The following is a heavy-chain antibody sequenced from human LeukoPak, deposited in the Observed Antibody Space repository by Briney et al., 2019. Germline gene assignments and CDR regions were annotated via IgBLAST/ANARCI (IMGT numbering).Heavy chain of an antibody. J-gene: IGHJ4*02. D-gene: IGHD3-10*01. CDR1: GFTFKLYW. CDR3: ASHGGWSTSYYSY. CDR2: INDDGSDT. V-gene: IGHV3-74*01. Sequence: GGSLRLSCAASGFTFKLYWMHWVRQVPGKRPVWVSRINDDGSDTIYADSVRGRFTISRDDAKNTVYLQMNNLRADDTAVYYCASHGGWSTSYYSYWGQGTLISVSS.